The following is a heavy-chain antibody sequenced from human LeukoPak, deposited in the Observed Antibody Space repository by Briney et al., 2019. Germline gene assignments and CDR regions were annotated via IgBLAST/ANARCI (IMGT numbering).Heavy chain of an antibody. CDR3: ASFYCSGGSCYQYYYYYYYMDV. V-gene: IGHV4-34*01. J-gene: IGHJ6*03. CDR2: INHSGSA. CDR1: GGSFSGYY. D-gene: IGHD2-15*01. Sequence: SETLSLTCAVYGGSFSGYYWSWIRQPPGKGLEWIGEINHSGSANYNPSLKSRVTISVDTSKNQFSLKLSSVTAADTAVYYCASFYCSGGSCYQYYYYYYYMDVWGKGTTVTISS.